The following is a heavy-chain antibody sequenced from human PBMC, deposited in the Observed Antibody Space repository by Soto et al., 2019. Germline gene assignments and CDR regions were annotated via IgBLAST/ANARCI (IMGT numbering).Heavy chain of an antibody. J-gene: IGHJ6*02. CDR1: GFSFSNYD. V-gene: IGHV3-13*01. Sequence: EVQVVESGGGLVQPGGSLRLSCAASGFSFSNYDMHWVRQVTGKGLEWVSGITTAGDTYYLGSVKGRFTISREKAKTSWYLQMNSLSAGDTAVYYCARELQGGSYGVDVWGRGTTVTVSS. D-gene: IGHD1-26*01. CDR3: ARELQGGSYGVDV. CDR2: ITTAGDT.